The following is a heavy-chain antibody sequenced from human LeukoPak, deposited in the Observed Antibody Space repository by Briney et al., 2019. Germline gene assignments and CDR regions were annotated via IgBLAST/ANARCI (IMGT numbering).Heavy chain of an antibody. J-gene: IGHJ4*02. CDR1: GGSISSSSYY. V-gene: IGHV4-61*01. CDR3: ARDQAGPYSSGWHYFDY. D-gene: IGHD6-19*01. CDR2: IYYSGST. Sequence: SETLSLTCTVSGGSISSSSYYWGWIRQPPGKGLEWIGYIYYSGSTNYNPSLKSRVTISVDTSKDQFSLKLSSVTAADTAVYYCARDQAGPYSSGWHYFDYWGQGTLVTVSS.